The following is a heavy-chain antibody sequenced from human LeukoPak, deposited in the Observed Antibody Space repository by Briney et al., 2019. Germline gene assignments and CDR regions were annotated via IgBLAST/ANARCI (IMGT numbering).Heavy chain of an antibody. CDR3: ARGSTVVVPAAPNY. V-gene: IGHV3-30*02. CDR2: IRYDGSNK. J-gene: IGHJ4*02. Sequence: GGSLRLSCAASGFTFSSYGMHWVRQAPGKGLEWVAFIRYDGSNKYYADSVKGRFTISRDNSKNTLYLQMNSLRAEDAAVYYCARGSTVVVPAAPNYWGQGTLVTVSS. CDR1: GFTFSSYG. D-gene: IGHD2-2*01.